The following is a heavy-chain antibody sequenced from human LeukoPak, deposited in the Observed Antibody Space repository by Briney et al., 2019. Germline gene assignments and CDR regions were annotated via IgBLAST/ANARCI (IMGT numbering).Heavy chain of an antibody. J-gene: IGHJ6*03. CDR3: ARIRCSGGGCSYYYYYYYMDV. D-gene: IGHD2-15*01. CDR2: INHSGST. CDR1: GGSFSGYY. Sequence: PSETLSLTCAVYGGSFSGYYWSWIRQPPGKGLEWIGEINHSGSTNYNPSLKSRVTISVDTSKNQFSLKLSSVTAADTAVYYCARIRCSGGGCSYYYYYYYMDVWGKGTTVTISS. V-gene: IGHV4-34*01.